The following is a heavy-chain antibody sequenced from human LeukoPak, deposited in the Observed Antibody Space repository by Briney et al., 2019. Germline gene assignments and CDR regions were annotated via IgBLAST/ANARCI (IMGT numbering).Heavy chain of an antibody. Sequence: SETLSLTCTVSGGSISSYYWSWIQQPAGKGLEWIGRIYTSGSTNYNPSLKSRVTMSVDTSKNQFSLKLSSVTAADTAVYYCARGDGYNSGSAFDIWGQGTMVTVSS. CDR1: GGSISSYY. CDR2: IYTSGST. J-gene: IGHJ3*02. CDR3: ARGDGYNSGSAFDI. D-gene: IGHD5-24*01. V-gene: IGHV4-4*07.